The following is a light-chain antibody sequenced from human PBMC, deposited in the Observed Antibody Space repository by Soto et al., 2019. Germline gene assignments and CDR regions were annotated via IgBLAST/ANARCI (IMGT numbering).Light chain of an antibody. V-gene: IGKV3D-20*02. CDR1: QSVSGSY. CDR2: GAS. J-gene: IGKJ5*01. CDR3: QQRHMWPIT. Sequence: EIVMTQSPATLSVSPGERATLSCRASQSVSGSYLAWYQQKRGQAPRFLLYGASSRATGIPDRFSGSGSGTDFTLTISSLEPEDSAVYYCQQRHMWPITFGQGTRLEIK.